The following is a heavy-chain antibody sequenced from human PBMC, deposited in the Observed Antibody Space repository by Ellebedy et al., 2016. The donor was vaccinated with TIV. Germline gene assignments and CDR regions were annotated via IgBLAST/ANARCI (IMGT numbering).Heavy chain of an antibody. D-gene: IGHD3-10*01. Sequence: GGSLRLSCAASGFTFSSYGMHWVRQAPGKGLEWVAVITKDGKIKYYADSVKGRFTISRDNSMNTLSLQMNSLRVEDTAVYYCVRDDDTSGNYFDYWGQGTLVTVSS. CDR2: ITKDGKIK. V-gene: IGHV3-30*03. CDR3: VRDDDTSGNYFDY. J-gene: IGHJ4*02. CDR1: GFTFSSYG.